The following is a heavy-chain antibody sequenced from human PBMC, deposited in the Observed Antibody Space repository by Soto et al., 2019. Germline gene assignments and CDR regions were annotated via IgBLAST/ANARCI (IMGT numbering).Heavy chain of an antibody. Sequence: PGGSLRLSCAASGFTFSNAWMSWVRQAPGKGLEWVGRIKSKTDGGTTDYAAPVKGRFTISRDDSKNTLYLQMNSLKTEDTAVYYCTTDVEYSSSRRVYFDYWGQGTLVTVSS. CDR2: IKSKTDGGTT. CDR3: TTDVEYSSSRRVYFDY. CDR1: GFTFSNAW. J-gene: IGHJ4*02. D-gene: IGHD6-6*01. V-gene: IGHV3-15*01.